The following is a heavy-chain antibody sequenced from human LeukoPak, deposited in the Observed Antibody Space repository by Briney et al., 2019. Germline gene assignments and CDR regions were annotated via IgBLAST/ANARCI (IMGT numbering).Heavy chain of an antibody. Sequence: GRSLRLSCAAYAFTLSSSWMHWVSQVPGKGLVWVARINTYGTSTTYGDSVEGRFTISRDNAKNTLDLEMNSLRDDDTAVYYCARGSTTVTTKDWFDPWGQGTQVTVSS. V-gene: IGHV3-74*03. CDR1: AFTLSSSW. CDR2: INTYGTST. D-gene: IGHD4-17*01. J-gene: IGHJ5*02. CDR3: ARGSTTVTTKDWFDP.